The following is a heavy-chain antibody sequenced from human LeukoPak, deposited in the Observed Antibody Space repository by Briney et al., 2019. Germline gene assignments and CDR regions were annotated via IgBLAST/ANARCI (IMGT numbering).Heavy chain of an antibody. CDR1: GFTFRNFG. J-gene: IGHJ5*02. CDR3: AKDNYGGVYAS. CDR2: ISDVVSHT. D-gene: IGHD3-16*01. Sequence: PGGSLRLSCAASGFTFRNFGMSWIRQAPGKGLEWVAHISDVVSHTFYADSAKGRFIISRDNSNNRVLLQMNSLRPEDTALYYCAKDNYGGVYASWGQGTLVTVSS. V-gene: IGHV3-23*01.